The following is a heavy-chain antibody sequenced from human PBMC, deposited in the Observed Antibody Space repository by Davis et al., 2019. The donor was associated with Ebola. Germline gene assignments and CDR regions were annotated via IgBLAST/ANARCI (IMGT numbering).Heavy chain of an antibody. CDR2: MNPNSGNT. Sequence: ASVKVSCKASGYTFTSYGISWVRQATGQGLEWMGWMNPNSGNTGYAQKFQGRVTMTRNTSISTAYMELSSLRSEDTAVYYCARDRGRSGWFDPWGQGTLVTVSS. J-gene: IGHJ5*02. CDR1: GYTFTSYG. CDR3: ARDRGRSGWFDP. D-gene: IGHD3-10*01. V-gene: IGHV1-8*02.